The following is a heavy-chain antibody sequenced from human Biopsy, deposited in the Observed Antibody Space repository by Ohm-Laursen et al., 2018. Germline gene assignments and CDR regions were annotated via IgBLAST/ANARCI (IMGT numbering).Heavy chain of an antibody. Sequence: SDTLSLTWTVSSASINLYYWGWIRQSPGKGLEWIGYINHSGHTNYNPSLKSRLTMSVDTSKNQFSLKLTSVTAADTAVYYCARDRIAYCTATSCDNFGLDVWGQGTTVTVPS. CDR2: INHSGHT. D-gene: IGHD2-8*02. CDR1: SASINLYY. V-gene: IGHV4-59*01. J-gene: IGHJ6*02. CDR3: ARDRIAYCTATSCDNFGLDV.